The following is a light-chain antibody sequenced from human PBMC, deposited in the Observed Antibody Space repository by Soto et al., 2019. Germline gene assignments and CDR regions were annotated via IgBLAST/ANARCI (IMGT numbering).Light chain of an antibody. CDR3: QQSYGTSRT. CDR2: AVS. CDR1: QSISNF. Sequence: DIQMTQSPSSLSASVGDRVTITCRASQSISNFLNWYQQMPGKTPKLLIYAVSNLESGVPSRFSGSGSGTDFTLNISSRQREDFATYYCQQSYGTSRTFGQGTKVDIK. J-gene: IGKJ1*01. V-gene: IGKV1-39*01.